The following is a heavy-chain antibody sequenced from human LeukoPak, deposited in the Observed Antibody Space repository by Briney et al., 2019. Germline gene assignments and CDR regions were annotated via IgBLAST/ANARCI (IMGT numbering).Heavy chain of an antibody. CDR2: IYHSGST. V-gene: IGHV4-59*01. CDR3: AREGIPGFDY. Sequence: TSETLSLTGTVSGGSISSYYWSWIRQPPGKGLEWIGYIYHSGSTNYNPSLKSRVTISVDTSKNQFSLKLSSVTAADTAVYYCAREGIPGFDYWGQGTLVTVSS. J-gene: IGHJ4*02. D-gene: IGHD2-21*01. CDR1: GGSISSYY.